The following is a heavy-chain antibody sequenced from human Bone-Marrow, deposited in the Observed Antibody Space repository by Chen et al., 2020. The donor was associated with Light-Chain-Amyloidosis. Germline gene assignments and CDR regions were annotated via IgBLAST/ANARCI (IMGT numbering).Heavy chain of an antibody. CDR1: GFAFSSYA. CDR2: ISGSGGCR. D-gene: IGHD3-9*01. J-gene: IGHJ3*02. V-gene: IGHV3-23*04. CDR3: AKDISYDDILPGYPADAFDI. Sequence: EVQLVESGGGLLQRGGSLRLSCAASGFAFSSYAMSWVRQAPGKGLEWVSTISGSGGCRWYGDSGEGRITFSRDNSKNALFLRMNSLRAEDTAVYYCAKDISYDDILPGYPADAFDIWGQGTMVTVSS.